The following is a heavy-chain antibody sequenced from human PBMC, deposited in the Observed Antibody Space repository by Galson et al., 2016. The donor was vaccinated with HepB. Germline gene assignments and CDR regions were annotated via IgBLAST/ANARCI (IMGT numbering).Heavy chain of an antibody. J-gene: IGHJ3*02. D-gene: IGHD3-16*01. CDR2: INGYGSTT. CDR3: VKSVAGKYVQRTDAFDI. V-gene: IGHV3-64D*06. Sequence: SLRLSCAASGFIFSNYVMHWVRQAPGKGLEYVSAINGYGSTTFYADSVKGRFTISRDNSNNTVSFQMNSLRAEDTAMYYCVKSVAGKYVQRTDAFDIWGQGTMVTVSS. CDR1: GFIFSNYV.